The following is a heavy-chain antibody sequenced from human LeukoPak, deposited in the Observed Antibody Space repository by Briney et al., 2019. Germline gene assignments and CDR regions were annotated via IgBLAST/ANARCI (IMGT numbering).Heavy chain of an antibody. CDR1: GFTFSSYW. CDR2: IKGDGSDK. D-gene: IGHD3-9*01. Sequence: GGSLRLSCAASGFTFSSYWMTCVRQAPGTGLEWAATIKGDGSDKYYVDSVKGRFTVSRDNAKNSLYLQMNSLRAEDTAVYHCARDRDWVTDYWGQGTLVTVSS. CDR3: ARDRDWVTDY. J-gene: IGHJ4*02. V-gene: IGHV3-7*05.